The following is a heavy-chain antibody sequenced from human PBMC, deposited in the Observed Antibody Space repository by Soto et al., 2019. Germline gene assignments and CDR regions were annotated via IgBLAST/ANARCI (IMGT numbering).Heavy chain of an antibody. Sequence: PGGSLRHSVAASEFTFSGYWMHWVRQAPGKGLVWVSRINSDGSSTSYADSVKGRFTISRDNAKNTLYLQMNSLRAEDTAVYYCARVRDSGYDWYFDYWGQGTLVTVSS. CDR2: INSDGSST. J-gene: IGHJ4*02. CDR1: EFTFSGYW. CDR3: ARVRDSGYDWYFDY. V-gene: IGHV3-74*01. D-gene: IGHD5-12*01.